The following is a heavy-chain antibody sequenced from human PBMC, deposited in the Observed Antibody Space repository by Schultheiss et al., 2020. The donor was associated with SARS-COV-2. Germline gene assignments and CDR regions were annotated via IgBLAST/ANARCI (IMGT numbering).Heavy chain of an antibody. CDR1: GFTVSSNY. CDR3: AKDPNPYSSSWSYYMDV. V-gene: IGHV3-33*03. Sequence: GGSLRLSCAASGFTVSSNYMSWVRQAPGKGLEWVAVIWYDGSNKYYADSVKGRFTISRDNAKNSLYLQMNSLRAEDTAVYYCAKDPNPYSSSWSYYMDVWGKGTTVTVSS. J-gene: IGHJ6*03. D-gene: IGHD6-13*01. CDR2: IWYDGSNK.